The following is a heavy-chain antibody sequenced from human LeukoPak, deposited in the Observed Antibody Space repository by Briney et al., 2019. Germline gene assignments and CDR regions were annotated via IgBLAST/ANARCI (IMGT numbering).Heavy chain of an antibody. D-gene: IGHD3-10*01. CDR1: GFTFGSFS. J-gene: IGHJ4*02. CDR2: ISGSGETT. CDR3: AKKIDSGSYPLDY. Sequence: GGSLRLSCAASGFTFGSFSMSWVRQAPGKGLEWVSVISGSGETTFYADSVRGRFTISRDNSKSTLYLQMTSLRAEDTGVYYCAKKIDSGSYPLDYWGQGTLATISS. V-gene: IGHV3-23*01.